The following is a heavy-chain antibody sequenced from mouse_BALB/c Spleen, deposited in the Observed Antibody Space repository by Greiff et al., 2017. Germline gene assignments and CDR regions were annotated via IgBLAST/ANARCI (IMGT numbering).Heavy chain of an antibody. Sequence: VKLVESGAELAKPGASVKMSCKASGYTFTSYWMHWVKQRPGQGLEWIGYINPSTGYTEYNQKFKDKATLTADKSSSTAYMQLSSLTSEDSAVYYCARLYYGNYFAYWGQGTLVTVSA. V-gene: IGHV1-7*01. D-gene: IGHD2-1*01. CDR3: ARLYYGNYFAY. CDR2: INPSTGYT. CDR1: GYTFTSYW. J-gene: IGHJ3*01.